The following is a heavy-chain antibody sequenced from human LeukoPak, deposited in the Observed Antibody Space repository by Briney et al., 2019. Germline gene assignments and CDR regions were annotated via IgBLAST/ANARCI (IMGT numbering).Heavy chain of an antibody. CDR1: GFTFSSYS. Sequence: GGSLRLSCAVSGFTFSSYSMNWVRQAPGKGLEWVANIKQDGSEKYYVDSVKGRFTISRDNAKNSLYLQLNSLRAEDTAVFYCARGEDSGWYPYYYYYGMDVWGQGTTVTVSS. J-gene: IGHJ6*02. CDR2: IKQDGSEK. V-gene: IGHV3-7*01. D-gene: IGHD6-19*01. CDR3: ARGEDSGWYPYYYYYGMDV.